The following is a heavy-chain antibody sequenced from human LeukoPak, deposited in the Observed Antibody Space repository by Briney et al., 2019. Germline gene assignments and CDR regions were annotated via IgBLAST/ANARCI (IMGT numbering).Heavy chain of an antibody. CDR3: VKILYHSSGYYYSD. D-gene: IGHD3-22*01. Sequence: SETLSLTCTVSGDSIGSSSYYWGWIRQPPGKGLEWIGSIYYSGDTYYNPSLKSRVTISVDTSNNQFSLKLSSVTAADTAVYYCVKILYHSSGYYYSDWGQGTLVTVSS. J-gene: IGHJ1*01. V-gene: IGHV4-39*01. CDR1: GDSIGSSSYY. CDR2: IYYSGDT.